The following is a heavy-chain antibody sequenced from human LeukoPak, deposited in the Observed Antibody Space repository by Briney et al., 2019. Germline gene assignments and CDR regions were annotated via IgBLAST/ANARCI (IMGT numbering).Heavy chain of an antibody. CDR2: ISGSGGST. CDR3: AKGVGATSAGYYFDY. D-gene: IGHD1-26*01. V-gene: IGHV3-23*01. J-gene: IGHJ4*02. Sequence: GGSLRFSCAASGFTFSSYAVSWVRQAPGKGLEWVSAISGSGGSTYYADSVKGRFTISRDNSKNTLYLQMNSLRAEDTAVYYCAKGVGATSAGYYFDYWGQGTLVTVSS. CDR1: GFTFSSYA.